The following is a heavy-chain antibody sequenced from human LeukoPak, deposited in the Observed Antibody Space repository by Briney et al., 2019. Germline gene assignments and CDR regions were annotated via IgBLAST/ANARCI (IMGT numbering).Heavy chain of an antibody. CDR1: GFRFSHYG. CDR2: ISRSSNYI. V-gene: IGHV3-21*06. J-gene: IGHJ4*02. Sequence: GGSLRLSCAASGFRFSHYGMHWVRQAPGKGLEWVSSISRSSNYIYYADSMKGRFTISRDNAKNSVHLQMNSLSAEDTAIYYCASSGCGGDCYSEKTYYLDYWGPGTLVTVSS. D-gene: IGHD2-21*02. CDR3: ASSGCGGDCYSEKTYYLDY.